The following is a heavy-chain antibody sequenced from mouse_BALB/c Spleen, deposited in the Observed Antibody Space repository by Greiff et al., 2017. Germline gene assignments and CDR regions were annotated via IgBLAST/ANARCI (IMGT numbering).Heavy chain of an antibody. CDR1: GFNIKDTY. CDR2: IDPANGNT. CDR3: ASIITTFAY. J-gene: IGHJ3*01. Sequence: VQLQQSGAELVKPGASVKLSCTASGFNIKDTYMHWVKQRPEQGLEWIGRIDPANGNTKYDPKFQGKATVTADTSSNTAYLQLSSLTSEDTAVYYCASIITTFAYWGQGTLVTVSA. D-gene: IGHD1-1*01. V-gene: IGHV14-3*02.